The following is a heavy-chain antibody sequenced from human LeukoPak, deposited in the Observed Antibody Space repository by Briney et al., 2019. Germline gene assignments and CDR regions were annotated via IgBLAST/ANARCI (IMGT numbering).Heavy chain of an antibody. J-gene: IGHJ6*02. CDR2: MNPNRGNT. D-gene: IGHD6-13*01. CDR3: ARVYSSSWYQFGYYYYGMDV. CDR1: GYTFTSYD. V-gene: IGHV1-8*01. Sequence: ASVKVSCKASGYTFTSYDINWVRQATGQGLEWMGWMNPNRGNTGYAQKFQGRVTMTRNTSISTAYMELNSLRSEDTAVYYCARVYSSSWYQFGYYYYGMDVWGQGTTVTVSS.